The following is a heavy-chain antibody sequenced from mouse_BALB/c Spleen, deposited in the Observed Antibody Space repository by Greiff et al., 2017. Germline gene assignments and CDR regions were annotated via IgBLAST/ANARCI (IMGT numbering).Heavy chain of an antibody. D-gene: IGHD2-1*01. Sequence: VKLMESGAELARPGASVKMSCKASGYTFTTYTMHWVKQRPGQGLEWIGYINPSSGYTNYNQKFKDKATLTADKSSSTAYMQLSSLTSEDSAVYYCARSGGNYAFTYWGQGTLVTVSA. V-gene: IGHV1-4*01. CDR3: ARSGGNYAFTY. CDR1: GYTFTTYT. J-gene: IGHJ3*01. CDR2: INPSSGYT.